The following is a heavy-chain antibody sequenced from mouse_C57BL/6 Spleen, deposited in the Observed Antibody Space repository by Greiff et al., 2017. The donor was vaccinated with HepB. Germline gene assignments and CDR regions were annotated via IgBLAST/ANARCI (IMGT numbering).Heavy chain of an antibody. V-gene: IGHV5-4*01. D-gene: IGHD1-1*01. CDR3: ARCRDYGSSYPWYFDV. Sequence: EVQRVESGGGLVKPGASLKLSCAASGFTFSSYAMSWVRQTPEKRLEWVATISDGGSYTYYPDNVKGRFTISRDNAKNNLYLQMSHLKSEDTAMYYCARCRDYGSSYPWYFDVWGTGTTVTVSS. CDR2: ISDGGSYT. J-gene: IGHJ1*03. CDR1: GFTFSSYA.